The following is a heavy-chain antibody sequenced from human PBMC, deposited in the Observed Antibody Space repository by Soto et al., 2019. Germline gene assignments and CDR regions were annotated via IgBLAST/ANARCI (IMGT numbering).Heavy chain of an antibody. CDR3: ARGQWEATSYYYYYYGMDV. J-gene: IGHJ6*02. Sequence: GASVTVSCKASGYTFTGYYTHWVRQAPGQGLEWMGWINPNSGGTNYAQKFQGWVNMTRDTSISTAYMELSRLRSDDTAVYYCARGQWEATSYYYYYYGMDVWRQGTTVTVSS. V-gene: IGHV1-2*04. D-gene: IGHD1-26*01. CDR1: GYTFTGYY. CDR2: INPNSGGT.